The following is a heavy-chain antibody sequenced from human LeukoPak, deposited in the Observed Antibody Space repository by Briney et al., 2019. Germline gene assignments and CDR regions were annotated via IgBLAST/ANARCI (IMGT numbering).Heavy chain of an antibody. CDR1: GGTFCSYA. V-gene: IGHV1-69*01. CDR2: IIPIFGTA. Sequence: SVKVSCKASGGTFCSYAISWGRQAPGQGLEWMGGIIPIFGTANYAQKFQGRVTITADESTSTAYIERSSLRSEGTTVYYFARSTPLYYYMDVWGARTRVTVSS. J-gene: IGHJ6*03. CDR3: ARSTPLYYYMDV. D-gene: IGHD5/OR15-5a*01.